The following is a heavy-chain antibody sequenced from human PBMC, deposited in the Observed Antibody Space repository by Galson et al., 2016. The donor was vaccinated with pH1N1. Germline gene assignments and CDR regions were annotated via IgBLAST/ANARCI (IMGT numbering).Heavy chain of an antibody. Sequence: SLRLSCAVSGLTFNKVWLSWVRQAPGKGLEWVGRIKSEAESGTTDYAAPVKGRFSISRDDSKNRLFLQMNSLKTEDTAVYYCTSHLGYCSGGCFSGDYWGPGTLVTVSS. D-gene: IGHD2-15*01. CDR1: GLTFNKVW. CDR2: IKSEAESGTT. V-gene: IGHV3-15*01. J-gene: IGHJ4*01. CDR3: TSHLGYCSGGCFSGDY.